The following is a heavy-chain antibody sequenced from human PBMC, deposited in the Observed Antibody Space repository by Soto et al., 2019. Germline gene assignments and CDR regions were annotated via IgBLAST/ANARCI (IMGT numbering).Heavy chain of an antibody. J-gene: IGHJ4*02. Sequence: SETLSLTCTVSGGSISSGDYYWSWIRQPPGKGLEWIGYIYYSGSTYYIPSLKSRLTISVDTSKNQFSLKLTSVTAADTAVFYCARHYYATYYFDYWGQGTLVTVSS. D-gene: IGHD3-22*01. V-gene: IGHV4-30-4*01. CDR2: IYYSGST. CDR3: ARHYYATYYFDY. CDR1: GGSISSGDYY.